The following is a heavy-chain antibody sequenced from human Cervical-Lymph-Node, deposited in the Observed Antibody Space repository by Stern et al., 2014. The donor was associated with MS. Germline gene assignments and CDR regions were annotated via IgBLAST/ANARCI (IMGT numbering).Heavy chain of an antibody. CDR1: GGTFSTYD. CDR2: IIPIFGTS. J-gene: IGHJ6*02. D-gene: IGHD1-1*01. V-gene: IGHV1-69*01. Sequence: VKVVESGAEVKKFGSSVKVSCKGFGGTFSTYDINWVRKVHGQGLEWMGGIIPIFGTSNYAQKFQGRVTITADESTSTAYVELSSLRFEDTAIYYCATIGAAHNSKFCMDVWGQGTTVTVSS. CDR3: ATIGAAHNSKFCMDV.